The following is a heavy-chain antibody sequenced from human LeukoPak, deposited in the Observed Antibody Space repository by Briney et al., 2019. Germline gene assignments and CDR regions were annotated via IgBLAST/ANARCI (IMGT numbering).Heavy chain of an antibody. J-gene: IGHJ5*02. CDR2: IRYDGSNK. CDR1: GFTFSSYG. V-gene: IGHV3-30*02. CDR3: AKATKYYDSSGSYGLGFDP. Sequence: PGGSLRLSCAASGFTFSSYGMHWVRQAPGKGLEWVAFIRYDGSNKYYADSVKGRFTISRDNSKNTLYLQMNSLRAEDTAVYYCAKATKYYDSSGSYGLGFDPWGQGTLVTVFS. D-gene: IGHD3-22*01.